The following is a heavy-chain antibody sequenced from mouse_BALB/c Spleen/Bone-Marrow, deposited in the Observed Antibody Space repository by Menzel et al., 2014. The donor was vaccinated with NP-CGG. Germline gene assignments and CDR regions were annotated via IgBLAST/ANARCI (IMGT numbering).Heavy chain of an antibody. CDR2: INPSNGRT. J-gene: IGHJ4*01. Sequence: QDQLQQPGDELVKPGASVKLSCMASGFTFPSYWIHWVKQRPGQGPEWIGEINPSNGRTNYNEKFKRKATLTENKSSSTAYMQLSSLTSKDSAVYYCARDGNYRYAIDYWGQGTSVTVSS. V-gene: IGHV1S81*02. CDR3: ARDGNYRYAIDY. D-gene: IGHD2-1*01. CDR1: GFTFPSYW.